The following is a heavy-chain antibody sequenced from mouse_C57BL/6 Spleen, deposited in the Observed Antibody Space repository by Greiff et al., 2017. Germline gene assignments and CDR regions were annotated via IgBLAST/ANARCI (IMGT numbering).Heavy chain of an antibody. CDR3: ATEISTVVGRAY. J-gene: IGHJ3*01. D-gene: IGHD1-1*01. Sequence: VQLQQPGPELVKPGASVKISCKASGYAFTSSWMNWVKQRPGQGLEWIGRIYPGDGDTNYNGKFKGKATLTADKSSSTAYMQLSSLTSEASAVYFCATEISTVVGRAYWGQGTMVTVSA. V-gene: IGHV1-82*01. CDR2: IYPGDGDT. CDR1: GYAFTSSW.